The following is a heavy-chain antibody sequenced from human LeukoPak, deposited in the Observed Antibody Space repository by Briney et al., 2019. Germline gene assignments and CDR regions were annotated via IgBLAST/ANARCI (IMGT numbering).Heavy chain of an antibody. Sequence: PSQTLSLTCAVSGGSISSGGYSWSWIRQPPGKGLEWIGYIYHSGSTYYNPSLKSRVTISVDTSKNQFSLKLSSVTAADTAVYYCAREASGLERRIFDYWGQGTLVTVSS. CDR1: GGSISSGGYS. CDR2: IYHSGST. D-gene: IGHD1-1*01. J-gene: IGHJ4*02. V-gene: IGHV4-30-2*01. CDR3: AREASGLERRIFDY.